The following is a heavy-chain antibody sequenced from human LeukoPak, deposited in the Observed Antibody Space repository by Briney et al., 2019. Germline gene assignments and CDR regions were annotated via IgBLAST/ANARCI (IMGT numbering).Heavy chain of an antibody. CDR2: IYYSGST. CDR1: GGSISSYY. CDR3: ARARPYYDSSGYYYELDY. D-gene: IGHD3-22*01. Sequence: SETLSLTCTVSGGSISSYYWSWIRQPPGKGLEWIGYIYYSGSTNYNPSLKSRVTISVDTSKNQFSLKLSSVTAADTALYYCARARPYYDSSGYYYELDYWGQGTLVTVSS. V-gene: IGHV4-59*01. J-gene: IGHJ4*02.